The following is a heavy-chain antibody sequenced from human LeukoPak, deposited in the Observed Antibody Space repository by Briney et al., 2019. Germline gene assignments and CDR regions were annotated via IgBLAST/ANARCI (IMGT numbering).Heavy chain of an antibody. J-gene: IGHJ6*03. CDR3: ARVRRDYGSGSFKYYYYMDV. D-gene: IGHD3-10*01. CDR1: GGSISSYY. Sequence: SETLSLTCTVSGGSISSYYWSWIRQPAGKGLEWIGRIYTSGSTNYNPSLKSRVTMSVDTSKNQFSLKLSSVTAADTAVYYCARVRRDYGSGSFKYYYYMDVWGKGTTVTISS. CDR2: IYTSGST. V-gene: IGHV4-4*07.